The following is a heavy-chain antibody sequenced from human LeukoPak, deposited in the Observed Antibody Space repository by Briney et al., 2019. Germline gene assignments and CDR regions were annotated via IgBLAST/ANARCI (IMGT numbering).Heavy chain of an antibody. V-gene: IGHV3-23*01. CDR3: AKVMLAYYDFWSGPYYYYYYGMDV. D-gene: IGHD3-3*01. CDR2: ISGSGGST. J-gene: IGHJ6*02. CDR1: GFTFSSYA. Sequence: GGSLRLSCAASGFTFSSYAMSWVRQAPGKGLEWVSAISGSGGSTYYADSVKGRFTTSRDNSKNTLYLQMNSLRAEDTAVYYCAKVMLAYYDFWSGPYYYYYYGMDVWGQGTTVTVSS.